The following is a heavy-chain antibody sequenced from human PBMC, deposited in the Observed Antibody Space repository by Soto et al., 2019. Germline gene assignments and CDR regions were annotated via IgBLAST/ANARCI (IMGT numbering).Heavy chain of an antibody. CDR2: ISSNGGST. V-gene: IGHV3-64D*06. D-gene: IGHD5-18*01. CDR3: VKRYTVMVFSWFDP. J-gene: IGHJ5*02. Sequence: LRLSCSASGVTFSSFDMHWVRQAPGKGLEYVSAISSNGGSTYYADSVKGRFTISRDNSKNTVYLQMTSLRAEDTAIYYCVKRYTVMVFSWFDPWGQGTLVTVSS. CDR1: GVTFSSFD.